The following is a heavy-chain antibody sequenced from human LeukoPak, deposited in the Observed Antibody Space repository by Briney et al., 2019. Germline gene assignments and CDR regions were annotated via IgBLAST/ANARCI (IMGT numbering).Heavy chain of an antibody. V-gene: IGHV1-8*02. CDR1: GYAFTGYY. J-gene: IGHJ4*02. D-gene: IGHD1-26*01. CDR2: INPNSGNT. CDR3: ARQLARKGSNFDY. Sequence: GASVRVSCKASGYAFTGYYMHWVRQAPGQGLEWMGWINPNSGNTGYAQKFQGRVTMTRNTSISTAYMELSSLRSEDTAVYYCARQLARKGSNFDYWGQGTLVTVSS.